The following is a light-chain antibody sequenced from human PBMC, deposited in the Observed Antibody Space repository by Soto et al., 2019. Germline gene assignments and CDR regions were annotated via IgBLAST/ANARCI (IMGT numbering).Light chain of an antibody. Sequence: QSVLTQPPSVSAAPGQSVTISCSGSTSNVAINSVSWYQQVPGTSPKLLIYDNGKRPSGIPDRFSGSKSGTSATLDITGLHTGDEAEYYCGTRDDSRTGFVFGTGTQLTVL. CDR3: GTRDDSRTGFV. J-gene: IGLJ1*01. V-gene: IGLV1-51*01. CDR2: DNG. CDR1: TSNVAINS.